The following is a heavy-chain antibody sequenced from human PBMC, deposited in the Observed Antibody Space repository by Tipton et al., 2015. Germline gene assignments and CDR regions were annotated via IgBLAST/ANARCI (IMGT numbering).Heavy chain of an antibody. CDR3: ARDLERGMDV. J-gene: IGHJ6*02. CDR2: ISYSGST. D-gene: IGHD5-24*01. CDR1: GGSVNSANYY. Sequence: TLSLTCTVSGGSVNSANYYWSWIRQPPGKGLEWIGYISYSGSTHYNPSFKSRVAISVDTSKNQFSLTLNSVTAADTAVYYCARDLERGMDVWGQGTTVTVSS. V-gene: IGHV4-61*01.